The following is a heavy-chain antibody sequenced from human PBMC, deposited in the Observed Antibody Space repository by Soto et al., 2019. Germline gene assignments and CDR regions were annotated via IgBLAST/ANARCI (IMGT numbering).Heavy chain of an antibody. CDR2: INSDGSST. J-gene: IGHJ6*02. V-gene: IGHV3-74*01. Sequence: EVQLVESGGGLVQPGGSLRLSCAASGFTFSSYWMHWVRQAPGKGLVWVSRINSDGSSTSYADSVKGRFTISRDNAKNTLYLQMNSLRAEDTAVYYCARELGVYDYYDSSGYYYDYYYYGMDVWGQGTTVTVSS. D-gene: IGHD3-22*01. CDR3: ARELGVYDYYDSSGYYYDYYYYGMDV. CDR1: GFTFSSYW.